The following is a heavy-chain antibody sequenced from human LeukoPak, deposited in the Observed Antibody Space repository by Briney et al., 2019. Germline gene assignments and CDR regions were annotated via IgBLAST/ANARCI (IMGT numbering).Heavy chain of an antibody. J-gene: IGHJ4*02. CDR1: GGSISSSNW. CDR3: ARVGTASYNFDF. Sequence: SETLSLTCAVSGGSISSSNWWSWVRQPPGKGLEWIGEIYHSGSTNYNPSLKSRATISVDKSKNQFSLKMSSVTAADTAVYYCARVGTASYNFDFWGQGTLVTVSS. D-gene: IGHD1-1*01. CDR2: IYHSGST. V-gene: IGHV4-4*02.